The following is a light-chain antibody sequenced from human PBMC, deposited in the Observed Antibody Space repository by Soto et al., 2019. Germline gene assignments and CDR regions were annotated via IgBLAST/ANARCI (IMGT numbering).Light chain of an antibody. CDR3: LQHDSYPLT. CDR1: QGIVNY. CDR2: AAS. Sequence: DIQMTQSPSAMSASVGDRVTITCRASQGIVNYFAWIQQKPGQVPKRLIYAASSLQSGVPSRFSGSVSGTEFTLTISSLQPEDFATYYCLQHDSYPLTFGGGTKVEIK. J-gene: IGKJ4*01. V-gene: IGKV1-17*03.